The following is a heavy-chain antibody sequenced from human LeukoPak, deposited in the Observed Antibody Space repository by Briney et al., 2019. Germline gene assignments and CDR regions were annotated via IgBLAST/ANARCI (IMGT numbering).Heavy chain of an antibody. CDR1: GFTFSGYA. J-gene: IGHJ4*02. CDR2: ISGSGGST. V-gene: IGHV3-23*01. D-gene: IGHD3-9*01. Sequence: GGSLRLSCAASGFTFSGYAMSWVRQAPGKGLEWVSAISGSGGSTYYADSVKGRFTISRDNSKNTLYLQMNSLRAEDTAVYYCAKDVQGYFDWTRVADYWGQGTLVTVSS. CDR3: AKDVQGYFDWTRVADY.